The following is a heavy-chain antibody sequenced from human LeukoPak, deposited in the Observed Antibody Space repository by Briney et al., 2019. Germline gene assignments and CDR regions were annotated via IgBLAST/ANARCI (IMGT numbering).Heavy chain of an antibody. J-gene: IGHJ4*02. D-gene: IGHD5-24*01. CDR2: IYYTGST. CDR3: ARQLYGYNSLPFEY. V-gene: IGHV4-39*01. CDR1: GGSVSSSSYY. Sequence: PSETLSLTCTVSGGSVSSSSYYLGWIRQPPRKGLEWIGSIYYTGSTYYNPSLKSRVTIPVDTSKNQFSLKLSSVTAADTAVYYCARQLYGYNSLPFEYCGQGTLVTVSS.